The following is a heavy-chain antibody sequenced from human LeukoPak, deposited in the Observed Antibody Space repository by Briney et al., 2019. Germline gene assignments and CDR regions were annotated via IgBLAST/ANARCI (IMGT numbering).Heavy chain of an antibody. D-gene: IGHD6-13*01. Sequence: GGSLRLSCAASRFTFSSYWMSWVRQAPGKGLEWVANIKQDGSEKYYVDSVKGRFTISRDNAKNSLYLQMNSLRAEDTAVYYCAKDGPAAGTHFDFWGRGTLVTVSS. CDR2: IKQDGSEK. J-gene: IGHJ4*02. CDR1: RFTFSSYW. V-gene: IGHV3-7*03. CDR3: AKDGPAAGTHFDF.